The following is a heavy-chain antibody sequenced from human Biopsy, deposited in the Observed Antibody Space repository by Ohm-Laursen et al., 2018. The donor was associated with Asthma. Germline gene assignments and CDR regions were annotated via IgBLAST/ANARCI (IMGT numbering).Heavy chain of an antibody. J-gene: IGHJ6*02. V-gene: IGHV1-69*13. Sequence: SAKVSCKASGYTFRSYGVSWVRQAPGQGLEWMGGLIPVLGTPDHAQMFEGRVTITADESTSTAYMELSSLSSEDTAVYYCARGYSGSDRIVYYYSGLEVWGQGTTVTVSS. CDR3: ARGYSGSDRIVYYYSGLEV. D-gene: IGHD5-12*01. CDR2: LIPVLGTP. CDR1: GYTFRSYG.